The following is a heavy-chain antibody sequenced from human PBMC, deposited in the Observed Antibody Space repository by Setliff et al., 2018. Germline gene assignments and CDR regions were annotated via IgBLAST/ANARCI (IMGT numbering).Heavy chain of an antibody. J-gene: IGHJ4*02. CDR1: GGSISDNNW. Sequence: PSETLSLTCAVSGGSISDNNWWSWVRQPPGKGLEWIGEIYHSGSTNYNPSLKSRVTISVDKSKNQFSLKLSSVTAADTAVYYCARDWGSSGWYFDYWGQGTLVTVSS. V-gene: IGHV4-4*02. CDR3: ARDWGSSGWYFDY. D-gene: IGHD6-19*01. CDR2: IYHSGST.